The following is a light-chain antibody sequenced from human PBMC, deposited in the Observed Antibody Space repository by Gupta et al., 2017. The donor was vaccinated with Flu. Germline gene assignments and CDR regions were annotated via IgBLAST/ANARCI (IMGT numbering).Light chain of an antibody. V-gene: IGKV3-15*01. J-gene: IGKJ5*01. CDR1: QSVTTN. Sequence: ATLSVSPGERAALSCRASQSVTTNLAWYQQKPGQAPRLLIYAASTRATGIPARFSGSGSGTEFTLTISSRQSEDFAVYYCQQYNNWPPITFGQGTRLEIK. CDR2: AAS. CDR3: QQYNNWPPIT.